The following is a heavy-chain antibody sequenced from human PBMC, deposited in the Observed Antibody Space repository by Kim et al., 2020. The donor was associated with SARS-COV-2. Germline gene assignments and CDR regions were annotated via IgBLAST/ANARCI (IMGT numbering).Heavy chain of an antibody. Sequence: GGSLRLSCAASGITVSGNYMNWVRQAPGKGLEWVSVVYSGGETYYADSVKDRFSISRDISNNTLYLQLNSLRAEDTAVYYCARDPTGGNLDALDIWGQGTMVTVSS. D-gene: IGHD1-1*01. J-gene: IGHJ3*02. CDR1: GITVSGNY. V-gene: IGHV3-66*01. CDR3: ARDPTGGNLDALDI. CDR2: VYSGGET.